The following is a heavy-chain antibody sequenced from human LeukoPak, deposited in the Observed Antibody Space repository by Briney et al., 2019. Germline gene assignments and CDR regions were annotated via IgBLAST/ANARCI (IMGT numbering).Heavy chain of an antibody. CDR3: ARDRKQWIQLWSPHDAFDI. V-gene: IGHV3-30*04. CDR2: ISYDGSSK. J-gene: IGHJ3*02. Sequence: GGSLRLSCAASGFTFSTYAMHWVRQAPGKGLEWVAVISYDGSSKYYADSVKGRFTISRDNSKNTLYLQMNSLRAEDTAVYYCARDRKQWIQLWSPHDAFDIWGQGTMVTVSS. D-gene: IGHD5-18*01. CDR1: GFTFSTYA.